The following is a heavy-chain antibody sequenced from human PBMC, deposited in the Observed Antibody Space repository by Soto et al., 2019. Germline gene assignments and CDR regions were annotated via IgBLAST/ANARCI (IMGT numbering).Heavy chain of an antibody. CDR2: ISGSGGST. V-gene: IGHV3-23*01. CDR3: AKAGCSGGSCYPTEEYDGMDV. D-gene: IGHD2-15*01. Sequence: EVQLLESGGGLVQPGGSLRLSCAASGFTFSSYAMNWVRQAPGKGLEWVSAISGSGGSTYYADSVKGRFTISRDNSKKTLYLKMNSLRAEDTAVYYCAKAGCSGGSCYPTEEYDGMDVWGQGTTVTVSS. J-gene: IGHJ6*02. CDR1: GFTFSSYA.